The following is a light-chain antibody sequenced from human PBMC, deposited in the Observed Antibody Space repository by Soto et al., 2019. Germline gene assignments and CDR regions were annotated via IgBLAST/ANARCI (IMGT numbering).Light chain of an antibody. J-gene: IGKJ1*01. CDR2: RAS. V-gene: IGKV1-5*03. CDR1: QSITTW. CDR3: QQYNSYSPFWT. Sequence: DIQMTQSPSTLSASVGDRVTITCRASQSITTWLAWYQHKPGKAPKLLIYRASNLQSGVPSRFSGSGSGTEFTLTIISLQPDDFATYYCQQYNSYSPFWTFGQGTKVEIK.